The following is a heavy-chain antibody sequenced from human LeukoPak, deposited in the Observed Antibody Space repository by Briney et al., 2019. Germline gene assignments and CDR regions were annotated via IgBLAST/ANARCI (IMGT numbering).Heavy chain of an antibody. CDR1: GFTFSSYG. V-gene: IGHV3-30*02. CDR2: IPYDGSNK. D-gene: IGHD3-10*01. CDR3: AKDPHPYGSGLFYYFDY. Sequence: GGSLRLSCAASGFTFSSYGMHWVRQAPGKGLEWVAFIPYDGSNKYYADSVKGRFTISRDNSKNTLYLQMNSLGAEDTAVYYCAKDPHPYGSGLFYYFDYWGQGTLVTVSS. J-gene: IGHJ4*02.